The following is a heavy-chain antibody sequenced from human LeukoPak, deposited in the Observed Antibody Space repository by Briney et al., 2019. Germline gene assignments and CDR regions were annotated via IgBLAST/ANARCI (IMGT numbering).Heavy chain of an antibody. Sequence: KTSETLSLTCAVYGGSFSGYYWSWIRQPPGKGLEWIGEINHSGSTNYNPSLKSRVTISVDTSKKQFSLKLSSMTAADTAVYYCARSRIAARWGQGTLVTVSS. CDR1: GGSFSGYY. J-gene: IGHJ4*02. V-gene: IGHV4-34*01. D-gene: IGHD6-13*01. CDR3: ARSRIAAR. CDR2: INHSGST.